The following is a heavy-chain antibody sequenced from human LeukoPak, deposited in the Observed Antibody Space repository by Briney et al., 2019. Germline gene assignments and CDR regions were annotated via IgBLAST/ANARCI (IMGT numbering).Heavy chain of an antibody. Sequence: GGSLRLSCAASGFTFSSYAMSWVRQAPGKGLEWVSAISGSGGSTYYADSVKGRFTISRDNAKNSLYLQMNSLRAEDTAVYYCARAHDAFDIWGQGTMVTISS. CDR1: GFTFSSYA. CDR3: ARAHDAFDI. CDR2: ISGSGGST. J-gene: IGHJ3*02. V-gene: IGHV3-23*01.